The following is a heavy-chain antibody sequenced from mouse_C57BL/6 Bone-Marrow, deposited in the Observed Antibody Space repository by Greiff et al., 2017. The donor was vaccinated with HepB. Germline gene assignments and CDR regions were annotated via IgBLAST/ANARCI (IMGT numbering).Heavy chain of an antibody. Sequence: VHVKQSGAELVRPGASVKLSCTASGFNIKDDYMHWVKQRPEQGLEWIGWIDPENGDTEYASKFQGKATITADTSSNTAYLQLSSLTSEDTAVYYCTTEATRPRFAYWGQGTLVTVSA. CDR1: GFNIKDDY. V-gene: IGHV14-4*01. CDR2: IDPENGDT. D-gene: IGHD3-2*02. J-gene: IGHJ3*01. CDR3: TTEATRPRFAY.